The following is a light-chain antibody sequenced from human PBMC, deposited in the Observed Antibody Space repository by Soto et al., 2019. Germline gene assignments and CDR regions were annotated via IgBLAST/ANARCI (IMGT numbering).Light chain of an antibody. CDR2: EVS. J-gene: IGLJ1*01. Sequence: QSVLTQPPSASGSPGQSVTISCTGTSSDVGGYKYVSWYQQHPGKAPKLMISEVSKRPSGVPDRFSGSKSGNTASLTVSGLQAEDEAGYYCSSYAGSNNFVFGTGTKVTVL. V-gene: IGLV2-8*01. CDR3: SSYAGSNNFV. CDR1: SSDVGGYKY.